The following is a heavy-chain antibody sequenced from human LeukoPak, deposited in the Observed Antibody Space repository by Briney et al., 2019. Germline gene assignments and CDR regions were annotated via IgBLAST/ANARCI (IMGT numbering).Heavy chain of an antibody. Sequence: SETLSLTCTVSGGSISSSSYYWGWIRQPPGKGLEWIGYIYYSGSTNYNPSLKSRVTISVDTSKNQFSLKLSSVTAADTAVYYCASSGYYDFWSGYYTPGGYYMDVWGKGTTVTVSS. J-gene: IGHJ6*03. V-gene: IGHV4-61*05. D-gene: IGHD3-3*01. CDR2: IYYSGST. CDR1: GGSISSSSYY. CDR3: ASSGYYDFWSGYYTPGGYYMDV.